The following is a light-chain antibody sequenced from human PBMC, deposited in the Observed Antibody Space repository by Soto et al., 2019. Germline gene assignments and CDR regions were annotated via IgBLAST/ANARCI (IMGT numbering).Light chain of an antibody. CDR1: QSVSSY. J-gene: IGKJ4*01. Sequence: EIVLTQSPATLSLSPGERATLSCRASQSVSSYLAWYQQKPGQAPRLLIYDASNRATGIPARFSGSGSGTDFTLTNSRLEPEDFAVYYCQQRSNWPSTFGGGTKVEIK. CDR2: DAS. CDR3: QQRSNWPST. V-gene: IGKV3-11*01.